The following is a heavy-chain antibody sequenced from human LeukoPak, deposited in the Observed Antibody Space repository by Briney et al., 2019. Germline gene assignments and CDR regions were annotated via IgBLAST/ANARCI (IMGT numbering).Heavy chain of an antibody. Sequence: GGSLRLSCAASGIDFRASGMHWVRQAPGMGLEWVTFIQTDGRDKYYAASVAGRFTISRDNSKNTVYLNMNNLRPDDTALYYCAREGGTVVIGRFDYWGQETRVTVS. J-gene: IGHJ4*02. CDR1: GIDFRASG. CDR3: AREGGTVVIGRFDY. V-gene: IGHV3-30*02. CDR2: IQTDGRDK. D-gene: IGHD2-2*01.